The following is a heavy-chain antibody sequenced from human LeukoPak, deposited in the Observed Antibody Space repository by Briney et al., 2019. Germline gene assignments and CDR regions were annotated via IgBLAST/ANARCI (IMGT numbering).Heavy chain of an antibody. V-gene: IGHV1-2*02. CDR2: INPNSGGT. J-gene: IGHJ4*02. D-gene: IGHD3-22*01. CDR3: ARTRGLGTIDY. CDR1: GGTFSSYA. Sequence: ASVKVSCKASGGTFSSYAISWVRQAPGQGLEWMGWINPNSGGTNYAQKFQGRVTMTRDTSISTAYMELSRLRSDDTAVYYCARTRGLGTIDYWGQGTLVTVSS.